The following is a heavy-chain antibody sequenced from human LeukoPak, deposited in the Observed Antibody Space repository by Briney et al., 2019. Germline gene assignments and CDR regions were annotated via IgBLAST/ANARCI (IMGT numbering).Heavy chain of an antibody. V-gene: IGHV3-9*01. Sequence: GGSLRLSCAASGFTVSSNYMSWVRQAPGKGLEWVSGISWNSGSIGYADSVKGRFTISRDNAKNSLYLQMNSLRAEDTALYYCAKDLSRYSSSWYVHFDYWGQGTLVTVSS. J-gene: IGHJ4*02. CDR2: ISWNSGSI. CDR1: GFTVSSNY. CDR3: AKDLSRYSSSWYVHFDY. D-gene: IGHD6-13*01.